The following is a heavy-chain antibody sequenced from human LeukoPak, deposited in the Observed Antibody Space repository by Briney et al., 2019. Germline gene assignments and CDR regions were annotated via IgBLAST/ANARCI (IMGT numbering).Heavy chain of an antibody. CDR1: GYTLTELS. J-gene: IGHJ4*02. Sequence: ASVNVSCKVSGYTLTELSMHWVRQAPGKGLEWMGGFDPEDGETIYAQKFQGRVTMTEDTSTDTAYMELSSLRSEDTAVYYCATGWLAVAGTIDYWGQGTLVTVSS. D-gene: IGHD6-19*01. CDR2: FDPEDGET. CDR3: ATGWLAVAGTIDY. V-gene: IGHV1-24*01.